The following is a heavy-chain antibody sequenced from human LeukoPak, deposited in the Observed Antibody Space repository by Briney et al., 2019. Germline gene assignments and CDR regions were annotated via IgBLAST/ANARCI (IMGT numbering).Heavy chain of an antibody. CDR2: IRSKAYGGTT. J-gene: IGHJ6*03. V-gene: IGHV3-49*03. CDR3: TRVPSIAVAGIYYYYMDV. D-gene: IGHD6-19*01. Sequence: GGSLRLSCTASGFTFGDYAMSWFRQAPGKGREWVGFIRSKAYGGTTEYAASVKGRFTISRDDSKSIAYLQMNSLKAEDTAVYYCTRVPSIAVAGIYYYYMDVWGKGTTVTVSS. CDR1: GFTFGDYA.